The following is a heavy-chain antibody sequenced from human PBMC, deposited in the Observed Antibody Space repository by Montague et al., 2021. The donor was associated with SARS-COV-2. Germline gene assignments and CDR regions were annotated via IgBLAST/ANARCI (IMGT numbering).Heavy chain of an antibody. Sequence: SETLSLTCAVYGGSFSDYHWSWIRQPPGGGLEWIGRINHGGSTKYNPSLKSRVTISIDTSKNQFSLKLSSVTAADTAVYYCARGTPGSWGQGTLVTGSP. CDR2: INHGGST. V-gene: IGHV4-34*01. J-gene: IGHJ4*02. CDR1: GGSFSDYH. CDR3: ARGTPGS. D-gene: IGHD1-1*01.